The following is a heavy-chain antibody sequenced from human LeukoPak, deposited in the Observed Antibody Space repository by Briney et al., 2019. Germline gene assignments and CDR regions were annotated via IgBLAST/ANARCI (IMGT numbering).Heavy chain of an antibody. Sequence: ASVKVSCKASGGTFSSYAISWVRQAPGQGLEWMGGIIPIFGTANYAQKFQGRVTITTDESTSTAYMELSSLRSEDTAVYYCASDGYSSSWSCGYWGQGTLVTVSS. CDR2: IIPIFGTA. J-gene: IGHJ4*02. V-gene: IGHV1-69*05. CDR3: ASDGYSSSWSCGY. CDR1: GGTFSSYA. D-gene: IGHD6-13*01.